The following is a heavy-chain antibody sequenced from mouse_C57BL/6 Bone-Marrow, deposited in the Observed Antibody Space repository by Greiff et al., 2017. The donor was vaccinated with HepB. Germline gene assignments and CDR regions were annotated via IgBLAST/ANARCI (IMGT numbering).Heavy chain of an antibody. CDR1: GFSFNTYA. CDR2: IRSKSNNYAT. J-gene: IGHJ4*01. V-gene: IGHV10-1*01. Sequence: EVHLVESGGGLVQPKGSLKLSCAASGFSFNTYAMNWVRQAPGKGLEWVARIRSKSNNYATYYADSVKDRFTISRDDSESMLYLQMNNLKTEDTAMYYCVRQRGLRRRAMDYWGQGTSVTVSS. D-gene: IGHD2-4*01. CDR3: VRQRGLRRRAMDY.